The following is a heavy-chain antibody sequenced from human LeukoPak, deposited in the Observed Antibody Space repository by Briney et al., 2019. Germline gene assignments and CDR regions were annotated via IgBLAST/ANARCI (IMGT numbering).Heavy chain of an antibody. CDR1: GFSFSNNY. J-gene: IGHJ4*02. V-gene: IGHV3-53*01. Sequence: GGSLRLSCAASGFSFSNNYMSWVRQAPGKGLEWVSLTYSGGDKRYAASVKGRFTISRDNSKNTLYLQMDSLRVEDTAVYYCGGYSSLDHWGQGTLVTVSS. CDR3: GGYSSLDH. CDR2: TYSGGDK. D-gene: IGHD3-22*01.